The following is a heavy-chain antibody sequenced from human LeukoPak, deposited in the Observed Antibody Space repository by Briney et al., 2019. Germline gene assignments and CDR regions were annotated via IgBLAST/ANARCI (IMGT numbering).Heavy chain of an antibody. V-gene: IGHV6-1*01. D-gene: IGHD3-10*01. CDR3: ARGAVRGGTNFDY. J-gene: IGHJ4*02. Sequence: SQTLSLTCAISGDSDSRSSAAWNWIRQSPSGGLEWLGRAYYRSKWFIDYALSVKGRITITPDTSKNQFSLQLNSVTAEDTAVYYCARGAVRGGTNFDYWGQGTLVTVSS. CDR1: GDSDSRSSAA. CDR2: AYYRSKWFI.